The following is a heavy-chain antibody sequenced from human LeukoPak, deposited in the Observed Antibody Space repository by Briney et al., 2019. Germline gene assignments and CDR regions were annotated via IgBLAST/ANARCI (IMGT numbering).Heavy chain of an antibody. CDR1: GLTFSNSA. CDR3: ARVRRDGYKGYFDY. J-gene: IGHJ4*02. CDR2: MSFDGSHE. V-gene: IGHV3-30*04. Sequence: GGSLRLSCVASGLTFSNSAMHWVRQAPGKGLEWVAIMSFDGSHERYGDSVKGRFTISRDNSKNTLYLQMNSLRAEDTAVYYCARVRRDGYKGYFDYWGQGTLVTVSS. D-gene: IGHD5-24*01.